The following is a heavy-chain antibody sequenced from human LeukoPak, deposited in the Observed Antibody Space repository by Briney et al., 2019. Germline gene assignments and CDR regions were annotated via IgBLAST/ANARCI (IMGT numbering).Heavy chain of an antibody. D-gene: IGHD2-15*01. J-gene: IGHJ3*02. V-gene: IGHV1-2*02. CDR1: GYTFTGYY. Sequence: ASVKVSCKASGYTFTGYYMHWVRQAPGQGLEWMGWINPNRGGTNYAQKFQGRVTMTRDTSISTAYMELSRLRSDETAVYYCARGLTSAIVVVVAATDGAFDIWGQGTMVTVSS. CDR3: ARGLTSAIVVVVAATDGAFDI. CDR2: INPNRGGT.